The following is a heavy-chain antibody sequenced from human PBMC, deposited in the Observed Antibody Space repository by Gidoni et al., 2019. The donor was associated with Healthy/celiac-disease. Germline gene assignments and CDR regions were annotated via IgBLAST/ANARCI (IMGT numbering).Heavy chain of an antibody. CDR2: IIPIVGTA. CDR1: GGTFSSYA. Sequence: QVQLVQSWAAVTKPVSSVKVSCKASGGTFSSYAISWVRQAPGQGLEWMGGIIPIVGTANYAQKFQGRVTITADEATSTAYMELSSLRSEDTAVYYCASSPATNSLWDYWGQGTLVTVSS. V-gene: IGHV1-69*01. D-gene: IGHD6-25*01. CDR3: ASSPATNSLWDY. J-gene: IGHJ4*02.